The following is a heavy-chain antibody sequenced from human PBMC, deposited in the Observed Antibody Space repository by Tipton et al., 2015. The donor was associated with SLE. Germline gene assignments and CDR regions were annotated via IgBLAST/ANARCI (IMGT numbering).Heavy chain of an antibody. CDR3: ATYILTGYYNEYYHYGLDV. Sequence: QLVQSGAEVTKPGASVRVSCRAPTYYIHWVRQAPGQGLEWMGTINPTGTSTTYAQKFQGRVTVTSDTSTSTVYMQLGSLRSEDTAIYYCATYILTGYYNEYYHYGLDVWGQGTTVTVSS. CDR2: INPTGTST. D-gene: IGHD3-9*01. J-gene: IGHJ6*02. CDR1: TYY. V-gene: IGHV1-46*01.